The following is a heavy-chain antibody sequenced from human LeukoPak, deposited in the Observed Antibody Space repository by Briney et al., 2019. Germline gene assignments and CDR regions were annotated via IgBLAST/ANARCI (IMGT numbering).Heavy chain of an antibody. J-gene: IGHJ4*02. D-gene: IGHD2-15*01. CDR1: GYTFTSYY. CDR3: ASGIEGYCSGGSCYSGLGLSFGY. CDR2: INPSGGST. Sequence: ASVKVSCKASGYTFTSYYMHWVRQAPGQGLEWMGIINPSGGSTSYAQKFQGRVTMTRDTSTSTVYMELSSLRSEDTAVYYCASGIEGYCSGGSCYSGLGLSFGYWGQGTLVTVSS. V-gene: IGHV1-46*01.